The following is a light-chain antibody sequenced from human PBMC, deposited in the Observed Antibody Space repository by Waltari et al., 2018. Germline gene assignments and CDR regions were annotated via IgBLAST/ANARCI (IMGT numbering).Light chain of an antibody. V-gene: IGKV4-1*01. CDR1: QSVLYSSNNKNY. CDR3: QQYYNTPFT. CDR2: WAS. Sequence: DIVMTQSPDSLAVSLGERATINCKSSQSVLYSSNNKNYLAWYQQKPGQPPKLLIYWASTRESGFPDRFSGSGSGTDFTLTINSLQAEDVAVYYCQQYYNTPFTFTPGTKVEFK. J-gene: IGKJ3*01.